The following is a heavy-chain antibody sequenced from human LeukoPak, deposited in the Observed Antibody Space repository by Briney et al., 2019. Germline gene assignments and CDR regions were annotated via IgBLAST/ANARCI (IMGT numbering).Heavy chain of an antibody. Sequence: GGSLRLSCAASGFTFSSYSMNWVRQAPGKGLEWVSSISSSSSYIYYADSVRGRFTISRDNAKNSPFLQMNSLRGEDTAIYYCARCTTGKTFGSLREIKKSREIDYWGQGTLVTVSS. CDR3: ARCTTGKTFGSLREIKKSREIDY. J-gene: IGHJ4*02. D-gene: IGHD1-1*01. CDR1: GFTFSSYS. V-gene: IGHV3-21*01. CDR2: ISSSSSYI.